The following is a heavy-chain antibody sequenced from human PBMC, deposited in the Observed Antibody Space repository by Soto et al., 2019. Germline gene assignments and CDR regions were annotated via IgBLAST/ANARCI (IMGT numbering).Heavy chain of an antibody. V-gene: IGHV4-34*01. CDR1: GGSFSGYY. CDR2: INHSGST. D-gene: IGHD2-21*01. Sequence: PSETLSLTCAVYGGSFSGYYWTWIRQPPGTGLEWIGEINHSGSTNYNPSLKSRVTISLDTSKSQFSLNLNSVTAADTAVYYCASGLSGDKVDQWGQGTLVTVSS. J-gene: IGHJ4*02. CDR3: ASGLSGDKVDQ.